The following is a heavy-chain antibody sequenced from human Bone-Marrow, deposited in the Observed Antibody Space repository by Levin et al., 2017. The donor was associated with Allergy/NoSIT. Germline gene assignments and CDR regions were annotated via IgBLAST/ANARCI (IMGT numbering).Heavy chain of an antibody. D-gene: IGHD2-8*01. CDR1: GFSFSVYY. Sequence: PGGSLRLSCEASGFSFSVYYMTWFRQAPGKGLEWVSYISGSGTAMFYADSVKGRFTISRDNAKNSLSLQMSSLRAEDTAVYYCGRWNGGTDYWGQGTLVTVSS. CDR3: GRWNGGTDY. CDR2: ISGSGTAM. J-gene: IGHJ4*02. V-gene: IGHV3-11*01.